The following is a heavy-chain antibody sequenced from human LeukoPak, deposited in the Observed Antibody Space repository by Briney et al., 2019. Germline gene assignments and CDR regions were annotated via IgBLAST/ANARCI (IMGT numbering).Heavy chain of an antibody. V-gene: IGHV1-2*06. CDR2: INPNSGGT. D-gene: IGHD2-2*01. J-gene: IGHJ6*02. Sequence: ASVKVSCKASGYTFTGYYMHWVRQAPGQGLEWVGRINPNSGGTNYAQKFQGRVTMTRDTSISTAYMELSRLRSDDTAVYYCASGGVVVPAATRRKYYYYYGMDVWGQGTTVTVSS. CDR1: GYTFTGYY. CDR3: ASGGVVVPAATRRKYYYYYGMDV.